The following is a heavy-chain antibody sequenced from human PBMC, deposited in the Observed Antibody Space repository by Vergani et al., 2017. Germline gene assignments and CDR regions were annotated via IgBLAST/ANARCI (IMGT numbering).Heavy chain of an antibody. CDR1: GYTFTSYA. CDR3: ARVFLYCSSTSCYASYYYGMDV. D-gene: IGHD2-2*01. Sequence: QVQLLQSGSELKKPGASVKVSCKASGYTFTSYAMNWVRQAPGQGLEWMGWINTNTGNPTYAQGFTGRFVFSLDTSVSTAYLQISSLKAEDTAVYYCARVFLYCSSTSCYASYYYGMDVWGQGTKVTVSS. CDR2: INTNTGNP. V-gene: IGHV7-4-1*02. J-gene: IGHJ6*02.